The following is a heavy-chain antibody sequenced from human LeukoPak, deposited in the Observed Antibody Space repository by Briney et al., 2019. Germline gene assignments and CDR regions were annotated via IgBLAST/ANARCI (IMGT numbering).Heavy chain of an antibody. J-gene: IGHJ4*02. CDR1: GFTFDDYA. V-gene: IGHV3-43*02. CDR2: ISGDGGST. Sequence: GGSLRLSCAASGFTFDDYAMHWVRQAPGKGLEWVSLISGDGGSTYYADSVKGRFTISRDNSKNSLYLQMNSLRGEDTAVYYCVRDRFFSFDFWGQGTVVTVSS. CDR3: VRDRFFSFDF.